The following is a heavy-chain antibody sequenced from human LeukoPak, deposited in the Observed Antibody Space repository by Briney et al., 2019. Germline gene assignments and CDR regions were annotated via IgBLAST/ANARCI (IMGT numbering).Heavy chain of an antibody. Sequence: ASVKVSCKASGGTFSSYATSWVRQAPGQGLEWMGGIIPIFGTANYAQKFQGRVTITTDESTSTAYMELSSLRSEDTAVYYCAREGAHDIVVVPAATPLYYWGQGTLVTVSS. V-gene: IGHV1-69*05. D-gene: IGHD2-2*01. CDR2: IIPIFGTA. CDR1: GGTFSSYA. CDR3: AREGAHDIVVVPAATPLYY. J-gene: IGHJ4*02.